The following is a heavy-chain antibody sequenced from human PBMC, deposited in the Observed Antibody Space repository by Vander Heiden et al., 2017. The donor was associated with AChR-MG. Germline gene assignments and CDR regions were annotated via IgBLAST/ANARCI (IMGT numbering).Heavy chain of an antibody. CDR1: GFTFSSYA. V-gene: IGHV3-23*01. D-gene: IGHD6-19*01. Sequence: EVQLLESGGGLVQPGGSLRLSCAASGFTFSSYAMSWVRQAPGKGLEWVSAISGSGGSTYYADSVKGRFTISRDNSKNTLYLQMNSLRAEDTAVYYCANGGVGQWLVPVHFDYWGQGTLVTVSS. J-gene: IGHJ4*02. CDR3: ANGGVGQWLVPVHFDY. CDR2: ISGSGGST.